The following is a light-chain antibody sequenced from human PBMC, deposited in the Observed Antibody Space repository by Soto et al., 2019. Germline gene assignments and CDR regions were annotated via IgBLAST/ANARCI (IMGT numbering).Light chain of an antibody. CDR1: SRHSSYA. CDR2: LNSDGRH. J-gene: IGLJ2*01. CDR3: PTWGTGILV. Sequence: QLVLTQSPSASASLGASVKLTCTLSSRHSSYAIAWHQQQPEKGPRYLMKLNSDGRHTKGDGIPDRFSGSSSGTERYLTISSLQSEDEADYYSPTWGTGILVFGGGTKLTVL. V-gene: IGLV4-69*01.